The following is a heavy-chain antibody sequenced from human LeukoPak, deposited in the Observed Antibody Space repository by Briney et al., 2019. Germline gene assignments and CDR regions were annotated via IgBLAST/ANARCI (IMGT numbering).Heavy chain of an antibody. CDR1: GLTFSSYG. V-gene: IGHV3-33*01. Sequence: PGGSLRLSCAASGLTFSSYGMHWVRQAPGKGLEWVAVIWYDGSNKYYADSVKGRFTISRDNSKNTLYLQMNSLRAEDTAVYYCARGSSGWFYYFDYWGQGTLVTVSS. CDR3: ARGSSGWFYYFDY. D-gene: IGHD3-22*01. J-gene: IGHJ4*02. CDR2: IWYDGSNK.